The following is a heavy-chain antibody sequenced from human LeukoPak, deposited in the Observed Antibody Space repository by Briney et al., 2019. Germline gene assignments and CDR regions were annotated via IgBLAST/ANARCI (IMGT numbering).Heavy chain of an antibody. CDR1: GDSISGSY. J-gene: IGHJ5*02. V-gene: IGHV4-4*09. D-gene: IGHD6-6*01. CDR3: ARHTATTYSSSSDWFDP. CDR2: IYRSGTT. Sequence: SETLSLTCTVSGDSISGSYWSWIRQPPGKGLEWVGYIYRSGTTSYNPARKSRVTMAVDTSKNQFSLNLDSVTAADTAVYYCARHTATTYSSSSDWFDPWGQGTLVTVSS.